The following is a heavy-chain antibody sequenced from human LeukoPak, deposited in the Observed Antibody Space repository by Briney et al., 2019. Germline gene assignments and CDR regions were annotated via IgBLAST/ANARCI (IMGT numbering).Heavy chain of an antibody. J-gene: IGHJ6*02. CDR1: GGTFSSYA. Sequence: GASVKVSCKASGGTFSSYAISWVRQAPGQGLEWMGRIIPILGIANYAQKFQGRVTITADKSTSTAYMELSSLRSEDTAVYYCARDFYYDSSGYYSGGLIYYYYGMDVWGQGTTVTVSS. D-gene: IGHD3-22*01. CDR2: IIPILGIA. V-gene: IGHV1-69*04. CDR3: ARDFYYDSSGYYSGGLIYYYYGMDV.